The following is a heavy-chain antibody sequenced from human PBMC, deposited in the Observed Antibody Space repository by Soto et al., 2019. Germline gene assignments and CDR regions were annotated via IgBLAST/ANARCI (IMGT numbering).Heavy chain of an antibody. V-gene: IGHV4-34*01. Sequence: QVQLQQWGAGLLKPSETLSLTCAVYGGSFSGYYWSWIRQPPGKGLEWIGEINHSGSTNYNPSLKSRVTISVDTSKNQFSLKLSSVTAADTAVYYCARGLHNPGYDYWGQGTLVTVSS. CDR1: GGSFSGYY. D-gene: IGHD6-13*01. J-gene: IGHJ4*02. CDR3: ARGLHNPGYDY. CDR2: INHSGST.